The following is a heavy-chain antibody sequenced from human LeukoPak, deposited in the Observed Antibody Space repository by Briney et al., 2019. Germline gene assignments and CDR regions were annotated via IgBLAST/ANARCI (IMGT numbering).Heavy chain of an antibody. D-gene: IGHD1-26*01. V-gene: IGHV4-59*11. CDR3: ARDKSGGYYNWFDP. J-gene: IGHJ5*02. CDR1: GGSISSHY. Sequence: SETLSLTCTVSGGSISSHYWSWIRQPPGKGLEWMGYVYYTGTTNYNPSLKSRVTISIDTSKNQFSLKLHSVTAADTAVYYCARDKSGGYYNWFDPWGQGTLVTVSS. CDR2: VYYTGTT.